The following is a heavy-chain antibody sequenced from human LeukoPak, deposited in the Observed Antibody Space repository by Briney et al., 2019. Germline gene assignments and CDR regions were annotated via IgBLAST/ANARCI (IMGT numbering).Heavy chain of an antibody. V-gene: IGHV4-39*01. Sequence: SETLSLTCTVSGGSISSNSYYWGWIRQPPGKGLEWIGSIYYSGSTYYNPSLKSRVTISVDTSKNQFSLKLSSVTAADTAVYYCARHGWRSGWYWDWGQGTLVTVSS. CDR1: GGSISSNSYY. CDR2: IYYSGST. D-gene: IGHD6-19*01. J-gene: IGHJ4*02. CDR3: ARHGWRSGWYWD.